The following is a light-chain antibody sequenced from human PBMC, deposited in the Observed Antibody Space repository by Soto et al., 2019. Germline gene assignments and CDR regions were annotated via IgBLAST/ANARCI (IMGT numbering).Light chain of an antibody. CDR3: EAWDDTLKRYV. Sequence: YVLTQPPSGSETPGQTVSISCSGSNSNIASNTVNWYQHLPGTAPKLLIYYNNQRPSGVPDRFSGSKSGTSASLAISGLQSEDESDYYCEAWDDTLKRYVFGTGTKVIVL. CDR1: NSNIASNT. CDR2: YNN. V-gene: IGLV1-44*01. J-gene: IGLJ1*01.